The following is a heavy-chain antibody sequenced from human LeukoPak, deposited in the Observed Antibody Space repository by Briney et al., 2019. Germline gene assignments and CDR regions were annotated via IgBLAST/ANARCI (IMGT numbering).Heavy chain of an antibody. V-gene: IGHV4-39*01. CDR3: ASTITMYAFDI. CDR2: IYYSGST. Sequence: KTSETLSLTCTVSGGSISSSSYYWCWIRHRPGKGLEWIGSIYYSGSTYYNPSLKSRVTISVDTSKNQFSLKLSSVTAADTAVYYCASTITMYAFDICGQGTMVTVSS. J-gene: IGHJ3*02. CDR1: GGSISSSSYY. D-gene: IGHD3-10*02.